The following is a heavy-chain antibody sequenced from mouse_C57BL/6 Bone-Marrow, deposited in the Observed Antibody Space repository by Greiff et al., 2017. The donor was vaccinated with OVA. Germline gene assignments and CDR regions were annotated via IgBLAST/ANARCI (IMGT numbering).Heavy chain of an antibody. J-gene: IGHJ3*01. V-gene: IGHV7-3*01. D-gene: IGHD2-4*01. CDR2: IRNKANGYTT. CDR1: GFTFTDYY. Sequence: EVQGVESGGGLVQPGGSLSLSCAASGFTFTDYYMSWVRQPPGKALEWLGFIRNKANGYTTEYSASVKGRFTISRDNSQSILYLQMNALRAEDSATYYCARYSYYDYDWFAYWGQGTLVTVSA. CDR3: ARYSYYDYDWFAY.